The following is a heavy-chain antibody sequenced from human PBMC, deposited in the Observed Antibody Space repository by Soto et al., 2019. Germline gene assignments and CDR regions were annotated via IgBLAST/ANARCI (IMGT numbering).Heavy chain of an antibody. CDR2: ISNNGAHT. CDR1: GFTFSNYE. D-gene: IGHD6-13*01. J-gene: IGHJ6*03. CDR3: ARRGYGSRWPNVYMDV. Sequence: EAQLVESGGGLVQPGGSLRLSCAASGFTFSNYEMHWVRQAPGKGLEYVSGISNNGAHTDYAKSVKGRFTISRDNSENTLYLQMGRRRAEDMALYYCARRGYGSRWPNVYMDVWGKGTTVTVSS. V-gene: IGHV3-64*01.